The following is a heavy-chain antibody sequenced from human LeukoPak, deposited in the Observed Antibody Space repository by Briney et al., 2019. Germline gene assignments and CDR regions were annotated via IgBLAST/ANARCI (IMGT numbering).Heavy chain of an antibody. J-gene: IGHJ3*02. D-gene: IGHD3-22*01. V-gene: IGHV4-59*01. Sequence: PSETLSLTCTVSGGSISSYYWSWIRQPPGKGLEWIGNIYYSVSTNYNPSLKSRVTISVDTSKNQFSLKLSSVTAADTAVYYCATSTLYYFDSSGYYSNDAFDIWGQGTMVTVSS. CDR1: GGSISSYY. CDR2: IYYSVST. CDR3: ATSTLYYFDSSGYYSNDAFDI.